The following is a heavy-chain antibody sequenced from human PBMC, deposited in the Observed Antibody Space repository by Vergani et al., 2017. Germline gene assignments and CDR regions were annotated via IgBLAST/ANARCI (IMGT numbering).Heavy chain of an antibody. D-gene: IGHD3-10*01. Sequence: QVQLVESGGGVVQPGRSLRLSCAASGFTFSSYAMHWVRQAPGKGLEWVAVISYDGSNKYYADSVKGRFTIYRDNSKNTLYLQMNSLRAEDTAVYYCARALLLWFGEGEYYFDYWGQGTLVTVSS. CDR3: ARALLLWFGEGEYYFDY. CDR1: GFTFSSYA. J-gene: IGHJ4*02. V-gene: IGHV3-30-3*01. CDR2: ISYDGSNK.